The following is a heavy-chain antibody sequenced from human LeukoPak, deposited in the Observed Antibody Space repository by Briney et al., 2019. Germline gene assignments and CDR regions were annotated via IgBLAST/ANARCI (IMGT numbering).Heavy chain of an antibody. V-gene: IGHV3-23*01. Sequence: GGSLRLSCAASGFTFTSNAFNWVRQSPGKGLEWVSAISDSGGITDYADSVRGLFTISRDNSKNTLYLQMNSLRVEDTAVYYCARYFLDWGQGTLVTVSS. CDR2: ISDSGGIT. J-gene: IGHJ4*02. CDR3: ARYFLD. CDR1: GFTFTSNA.